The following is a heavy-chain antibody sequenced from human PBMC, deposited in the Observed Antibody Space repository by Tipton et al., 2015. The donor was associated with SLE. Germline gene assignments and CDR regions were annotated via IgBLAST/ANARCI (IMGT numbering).Heavy chain of an antibody. V-gene: IGHV4-59*11. J-gene: IGHJ3*02. Sequence: TLSLTCTVSGGSISSHYWSWIRQPPGKGWGWLGSIYYSGSTNHNPSLKSRVTISVDTSKNQFSLKLGSVTAADTAVYYCASAAWDYDSSGSGAFDIWGQGTMVTVSS. CDR3: ASAAWDYDSSGSGAFDI. CDR1: GGSISSHY. CDR2: IYYSGST. D-gene: IGHD3-22*01.